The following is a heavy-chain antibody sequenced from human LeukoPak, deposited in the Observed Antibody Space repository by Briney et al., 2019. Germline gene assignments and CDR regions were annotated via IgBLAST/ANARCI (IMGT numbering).Heavy chain of an antibody. CDR2: ISHDGSTK. Sequence: GGSLRLSFAASGFTLSSYEMYWVRQAPGKGLEWVALISHDGSTKHYADSVKGRFTISRDNSKNTLFLQMTSLRVEDTAVYFCAKDRIIISFGDVSRHWGQGTLVTVSS. J-gene: IGHJ1*01. D-gene: IGHD3-10*01. V-gene: IGHV3-30*18. CDR1: GFTLSSYE. CDR3: AKDRIIISFGDVSRH.